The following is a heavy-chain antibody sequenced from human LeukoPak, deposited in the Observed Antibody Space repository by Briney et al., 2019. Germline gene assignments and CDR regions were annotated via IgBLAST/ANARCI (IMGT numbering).Heavy chain of an antibody. CDR2: ISGSGVYT. Sequence: PGGSLRLSCAASGFTFSDYYMSWIRQAPGKGLEWVSTISGSGVYTYDADSVKGRFTISRDNSKKTLYLQMDSLRADDTAVYYCAKRREGATDFWGQGTLVTVSS. CDR1: GFTFSDYY. D-gene: IGHD1-26*01. V-gene: IGHV3-23*01. J-gene: IGHJ4*02. CDR3: AKRREGATDF.